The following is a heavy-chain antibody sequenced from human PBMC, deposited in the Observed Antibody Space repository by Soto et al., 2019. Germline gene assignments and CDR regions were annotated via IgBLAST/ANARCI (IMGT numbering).Heavy chain of an antibody. Sequence: EVLLVESGGGLVQPGGSLRLSCAASGFTVSNNYMSWVRQAPGRGLEWVSVIYSGGTTYYSDSVKGRFTISRDNSKNTLYLQMNSLRAEDTAVYYCAREAREHCSGGSCYSRDYWGQGTLVTVSS. V-gene: IGHV3-66*01. CDR2: IYSGGTT. J-gene: IGHJ4*02. D-gene: IGHD2-15*01. CDR1: GFTVSNNY. CDR3: AREAREHCSGGSCYSRDY.